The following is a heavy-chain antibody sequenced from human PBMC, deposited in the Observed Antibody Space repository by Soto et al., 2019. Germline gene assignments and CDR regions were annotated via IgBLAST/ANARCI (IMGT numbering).Heavy chain of an antibody. CDR1: GFTFSANA. D-gene: IGHD1-26*01. V-gene: IGHV3-30-3*01. CDR2: IAYDGTIK. Sequence: QEQLVESGGDVVQPGRSLTLSCAASGFTFSANAMHWVRQAPGKGLEWVAVIAYDGTIKIYRDSVKGRFTISRDDSKSTLYLQMNSLRPEDTAVYYGARDKIKGAPDYLESWGQGTLVTVSS. J-gene: IGHJ4*02. CDR3: ARDKIKGAPDYLES.